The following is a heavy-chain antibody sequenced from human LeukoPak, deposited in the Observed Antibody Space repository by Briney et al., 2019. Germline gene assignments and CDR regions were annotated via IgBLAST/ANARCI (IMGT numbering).Heavy chain of an antibody. Sequence: SVKVSCKASGYTFTDFYMNWVRQAPGQGLEWMGRIIPILGIANYAQKFQGRVTITADKSTSTAYMELSRLRSDDTAVYYCARDQASGYGSGSYYSAWGQGTLVTVSS. CDR3: ARDQASGYGSGSYYSA. J-gene: IGHJ5*02. CDR1: GYTFTDFY. D-gene: IGHD3-10*01. V-gene: IGHV1-69*04. CDR2: IIPILGIA.